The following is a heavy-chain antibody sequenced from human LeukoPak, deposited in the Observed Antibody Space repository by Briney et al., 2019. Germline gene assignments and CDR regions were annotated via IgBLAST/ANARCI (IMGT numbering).Heavy chain of an antibody. CDR3: ARDPILVSSSRGFYYYYGMDV. CDR1: GDSVSSNSAA. CDR2: TYYRSKWYN. Sequence: SQTRSLTCAISGDSVSSNSAAWNWIRQSPSRGLEWLGRTYYRSKWYNDYAVSVKSRITINPDTSKNQFSLQLNSVTPEDTAVYYCARDPILVSSSRGFYYYYGMDVWGQGTTVTVSS. V-gene: IGHV6-1*01. D-gene: IGHD6-13*01. J-gene: IGHJ6*02.